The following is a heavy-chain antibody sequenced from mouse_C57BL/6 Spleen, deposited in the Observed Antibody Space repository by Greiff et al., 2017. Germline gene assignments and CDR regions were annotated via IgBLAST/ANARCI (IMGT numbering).Heavy chain of an antibody. CDR1: GYTFTDYY. CDR2: INPNNGGT. CDR3: AKGGNWDGMDY. J-gene: IGHJ4*01. D-gene: IGHD4-1*01. Sequence: VQLQQSGPELVKPGASVKISCKASGYTFTDYYMNWVKQSHGKSLEWIGDINPNNGGTSYNQKFKGKATLTVDKSSSTAYMELRSLTSEDSAVYYCAKGGNWDGMDYWGQGTSVTVSS. V-gene: IGHV1-26*01.